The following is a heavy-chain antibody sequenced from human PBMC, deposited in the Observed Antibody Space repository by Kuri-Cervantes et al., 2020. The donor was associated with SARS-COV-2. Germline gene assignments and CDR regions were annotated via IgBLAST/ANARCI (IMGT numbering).Heavy chain of an antibody. CDR3: ARGRSPGY. Sequence: GSLRLSCAVYGGSFSGYYWSWIRQPPGKGLEWIGEINHSGSTNYNPSLKSRVTISVDTSKDQFSLKLSSVTAADTAVYYCARGRSPGYWGQGTLVTVSS. CDR1: GGSFSGYY. CDR2: INHSGST. V-gene: IGHV4-34*01. J-gene: IGHJ4*02.